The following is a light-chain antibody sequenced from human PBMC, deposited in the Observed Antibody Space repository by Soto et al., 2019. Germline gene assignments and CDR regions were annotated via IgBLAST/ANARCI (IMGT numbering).Light chain of an antibody. CDR3: QQNYITPLT. Sequence: DIQMTQSPSSLSASVGYRVTITCRASLPISNYLALYQQKPGKIPNLLVYAASTLETGVPSRFSGSGSGTHFTLTIDNLQPEDVATYFCQQNYITPLTFGGGTKVDIK. V-gene: IGKV1-27*01. J-gene: IGKJ4*01. CDR1: LPISNY. CDR2: AAS.